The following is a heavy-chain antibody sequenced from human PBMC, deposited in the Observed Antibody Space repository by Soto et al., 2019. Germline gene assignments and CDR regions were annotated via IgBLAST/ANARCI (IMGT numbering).Heavy chain of an antibody. V-gene: IGHV4-4*02. CDR2: IYHSGNT. CDR1: GDSVTRSNC. CDR3: ATSGWSVDFYYYFGMDV. J-gene: IGHJ6*02. Sequence: SETLSLTCAVSGDSVTRSNCWSCVRQSPGKGLEWIGEIYHSGNTKYNPSLKSRVIISVDKSKNQFSLTLTSVTAADTAVYYCATSGWSVDFYYYFGMDVWGQGTTVTVSS. D-gene: IGHD6-19*01.